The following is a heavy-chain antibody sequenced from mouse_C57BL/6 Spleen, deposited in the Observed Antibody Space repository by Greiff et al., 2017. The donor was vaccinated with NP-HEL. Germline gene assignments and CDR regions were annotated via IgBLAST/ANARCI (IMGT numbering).Heavy chain of an antibody. CDR1: GYTFTSYG. D-gene: IGHD1-1*02. CDR2: IYPRSGNT. V-gene: IGHV1-81*01. J-gene: IGHJ2*01. CDR3: ARCLLSYYFDY. Sequence: LVESGAELARPGASVKLSCKASGYTFTSYGISWVKQRTGQGLEWIGEIYPRSGNTYYNEKFKGKATLTADKSSSTAYMELRSLTSEDSAVYFCARCLLSYYFDYWGQGTTLTVSS.